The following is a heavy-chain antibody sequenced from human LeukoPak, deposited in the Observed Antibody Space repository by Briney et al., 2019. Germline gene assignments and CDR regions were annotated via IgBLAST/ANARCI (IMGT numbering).Heavy chain of an antibody. J-gene: IGHJ5*02. CDR1: GGSISSYY. CDR3: AREQRVYSGYDTYNWFDP. Sequence: SETLSLTCTVSGGSISSYYWSWIRQPPGKGLEWIGYIYYSGSTNYNPSLKSRVTISVDTSKNQFSLKLSSVTAADTAVYYCAREQRVYSGYDTYNWFDPWGQGTLVTVSS. V-gene: IGHV4-59*01. CDR2: IYYSGST. D-gene: IGHD5-12*01.